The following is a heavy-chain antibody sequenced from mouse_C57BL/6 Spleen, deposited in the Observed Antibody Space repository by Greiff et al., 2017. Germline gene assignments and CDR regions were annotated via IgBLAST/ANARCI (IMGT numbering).Heavy chain of an antibody. CDR3: ARLTTVRDFDY. CDR2: IHPNSGST. CDR1: GYTFTSYW. V-gene: IGHV1-64*01. D-gene: IGHD1-1*01. Sequence: QVHVKQPGAELVKPGASVKLSCKASGYTFTSYWMHWVKQRPGQGLEWIGMIHPNSGSTNYNEKFKSKATLTVDKSSSTAYMQLSSLTSEDSAVYYCARLTTVRDFDYWGQGTTLTVSS. J-gene: IGHJ2*01.